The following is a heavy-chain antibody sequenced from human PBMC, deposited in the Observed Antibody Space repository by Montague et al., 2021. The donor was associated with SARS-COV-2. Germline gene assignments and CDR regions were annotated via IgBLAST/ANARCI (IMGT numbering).Heavy chain of an antibody. Sequence: CAISGDSVSMNSAAWNWNRQSPSRRLERLGRTYYRSKWYNDYAVSVKSRITINPDTSKNQISLQLNSVTPEDTAVYYCARTSASSDYWGQGTLVTVSS. V-gene: IGHV6-1*01. CDR2: TYYRSKWYN. CDR3: ARTSASSDY. J-gene: IGHJ4*02. D-gene: IGHD1-26*01. CDR1: GDSVSMNSAA.